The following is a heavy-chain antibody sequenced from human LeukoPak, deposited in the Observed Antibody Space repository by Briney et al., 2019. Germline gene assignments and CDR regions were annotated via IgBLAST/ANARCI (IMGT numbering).Heavy chain of an antibody. V-gene: IGHV3-7*03. Sequence: GGSLRLSCAASRFTFSSSAMSWVRQAPGKGLEWVASINHNGNVNYYVDSVKGRFTISRDNAKNSLYLQMSNLRAEDTAVYFCARGGGLDVWGQGATVTVSS. D-gene: IGHD3-16*01. CDR2: INHNGNVN. CDR1: RFTFSSSA. CDR3: ARGGGLDV. J-gene: IGHJ6*02.